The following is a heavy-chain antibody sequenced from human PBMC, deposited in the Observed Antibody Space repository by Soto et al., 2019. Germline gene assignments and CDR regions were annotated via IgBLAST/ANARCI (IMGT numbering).Heavy chain of an antibody. CDR1: GFTFSDYG. J-gene: IGHJ5*02. CDR3: ANPLWFGESVFDP. V-gene: IGHV3-23*01. Sequence: EVQLSQSGGGLVQPGGSLRLSCAASGFTFSDYGMSWVLQAPGKGLEWVSTIRGSAGNTYYVDSVKGRFTISRDDSTNTVYLHMNSLRAEDTAVYYCANPLWFGESVFDPWGQGTLVIVSS. CDR2: IRGSAGNT. D-gene: IGHD3-10*01.